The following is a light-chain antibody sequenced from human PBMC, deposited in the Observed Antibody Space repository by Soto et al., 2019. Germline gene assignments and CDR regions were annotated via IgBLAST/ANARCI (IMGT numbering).Light chain of an antibody. Sequence: EIVLTQSRATLSLSPGERATLSCRASQSVSSYLAWYQQKPGQAPRLLIYDASNRATGIPARFSASGSGTDFTLTISSLEPEDSAVYYCQQRGNWITFGPGTRLEIK. CDR2: DAS. J-gene: IGKJ5*01. CDR1: QSVSSY. V-gene: IGKV3-11*01. CDR3: QQRGNWIT.